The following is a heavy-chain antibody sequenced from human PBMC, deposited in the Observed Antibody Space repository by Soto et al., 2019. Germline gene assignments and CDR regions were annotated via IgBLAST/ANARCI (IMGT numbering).Heavy chain of an antibody. CDR3: ARVLRGYSPTPPDY. D-gene: IGHD5-18*01. J-gene: IGHJ4*02. V-gene: IGHV3-48*01. CDR2: ISSSSSTI. CDR1: GFTFSSYS. Sequence: PGGSLRLSCAASGFTFSSYSMNWVRQAPGKGLEWVSYISSSSSTIYYADSVKGRFTISRDNAKNSLYLQMNSLRAKDTAVYFCARVLRGYSPTPPDYWGQGTLVTVSS.